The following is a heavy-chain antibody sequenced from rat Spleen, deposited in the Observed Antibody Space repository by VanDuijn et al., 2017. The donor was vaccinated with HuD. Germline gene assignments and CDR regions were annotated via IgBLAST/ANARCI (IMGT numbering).Heavy chain of an antibody. J-gene: IGHJ2*01. CDR3: ARGRLFDY. V-gene: IGHV5-29*01. Sequence: EVQLVESGGGLVQPGRSLKLSCAASGFTFSNYGMAWVRQAPTKGLEWVATISYDGSSTYYRDSVKGRFTISRDNAKDTLYLQMDSLRSEDTATYYCARGRLFDYWGQGVMVTVSS. CDR2: ISYDGSST. CDR1: GFTFSNYG.